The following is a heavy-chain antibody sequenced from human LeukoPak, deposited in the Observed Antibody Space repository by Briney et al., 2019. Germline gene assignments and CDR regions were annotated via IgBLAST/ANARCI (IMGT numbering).Heavy chain of an antibody. J-gene: IGHJ4*02. D-gene: IGHD2/OR15-2a*01. CDR1: AFTFSSYS. CDR3: ARIELGAPDY. Sequence: GGSLRLSCAASAFTFSSYSVNWVRQAPGKGLEWVSSISSSSSYIYYADSVKGRFTISRDNAKNSLYLQMNSLRAEDTAVYYCARIELGAPDYWGQGTLVTVSS. V-gene: IGHV3-21*01. CDR2: ISSSSSYI.